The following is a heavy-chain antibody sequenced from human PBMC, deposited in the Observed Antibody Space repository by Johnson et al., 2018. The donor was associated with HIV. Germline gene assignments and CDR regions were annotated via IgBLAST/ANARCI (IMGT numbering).Heavy chain of an antibody. CDR1: GFTFSDYY. CDR2: ISSSGSTI. D-gene: IGHD3-3*01. CDR3: SSRPITIFGVAFGAFDI. J-gene: IGHJ3*02. V-gene: IGHV3-11*04. Sequence: QVQLVESGGGLVKPGGSLRLSCAASGFTFSDYYMSWIRQAPGKGLEWVSYISSSGSTIYYADSVKGRFTIYRDNAKNSLYLQMNSLRAGDTAVYYCSSRPITIFGVAFGAFDIWGQGTMVTVSS.